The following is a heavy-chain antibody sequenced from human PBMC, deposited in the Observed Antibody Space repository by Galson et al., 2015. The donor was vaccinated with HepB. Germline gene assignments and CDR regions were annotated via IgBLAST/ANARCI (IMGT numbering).Heavy chain of an antibody. V-gene: IGHV1-69-2*01. CDR2: VDPEDGET. CDR1: GYTFTDYY. Sequence: VKVSCKVSGYTFTDYYMHWVQQAPGKGLEWMGLVDPEDGETIYAEKFQGRVTITADTSTDTAYMELSSLRSGDTAVYYCATSPNYSSGRFGYWGQGTLVTVSS. D-gene: IGHD6-19*01. CDR3: ATSPNYSSGRFGY. J-gene: IGHJ4*02.